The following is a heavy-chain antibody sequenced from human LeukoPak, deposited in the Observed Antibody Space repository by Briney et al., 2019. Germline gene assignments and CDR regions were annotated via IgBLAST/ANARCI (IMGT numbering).Heavy chain of an antibody. CDR3: ARDTEGYPPDVEY. Sequence: PGGSLRLSCAASGFTFSDYAMSWVRQAPGKGLEWVSSISSSSSYIHYADSVKGRFTISRDNAKNSLYLQMNSLRAEDTAVYYCARDTEGYPPDVEYWGQGTLVTVSS. J-gene: IGHJ4*02. CDR1: GFTFSDYA. D-gene: IGHD5-18*01. V-gene: IGHV3-21*01. CDR2: ISSSSSYI.